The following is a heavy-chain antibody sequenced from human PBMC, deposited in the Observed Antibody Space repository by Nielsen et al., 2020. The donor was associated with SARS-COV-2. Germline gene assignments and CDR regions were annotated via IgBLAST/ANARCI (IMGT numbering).Heavy chain of an antibody. J-gene: IGHJ6*03. CDR3: AKGALWFGELLYDYYYYMDV. Sequence: GGSLRLSCAASGFTFDDYAMHWVRQAPGKGLEWVSGISWNSGSIGYADSVKGRFTISRDNAKNSLYLQMNSLRAEDTALYYCAKGALWFGELLYDYYYYMDVWGKGTTVTVSS. CDR1: GFTFDDYA. V-gene: IGHV3-9*01. CDR2: ISWNSGSI. D-gene: IGHD3-10*01.